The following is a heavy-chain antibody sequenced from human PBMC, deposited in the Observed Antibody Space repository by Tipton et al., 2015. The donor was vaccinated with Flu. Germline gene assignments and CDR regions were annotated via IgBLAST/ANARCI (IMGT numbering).Heavy chain of an antibody. J-gene: IGHJ4*02. CDR1: GYSFTGHY. CDR2: INPDSGDT. Sequence: QLVQSGPEVKKPGASVKVSCRASGYSFTGHYMHWVRQAPGQGPEWMGWINPDSGDTKYALSFQGRVTLTRDTSISTAYMELNRLTSDDTAMYYCVRLFRGTYHIDYWGQGTLVTVSS. V-gene: IGHV1-2*02. CDR3: VRLFRGTYHIDY. D-gene: IGHD1-26*01.